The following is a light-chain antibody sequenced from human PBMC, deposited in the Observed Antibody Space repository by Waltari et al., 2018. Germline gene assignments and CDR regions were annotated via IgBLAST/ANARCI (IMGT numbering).Light chain of an antibody. CDR3: QTGGHGTWV. CDR1: SGHSSNV. CDR2: VNSDGSH. J-gene: IGLJ3*02. Sequence: QLVLTQSPSASASLGASVKLTCTLSSGHSSNVIAWHQQQPEKGPRYLMKVNSDGSHSKGDKIPDRFSGSSSGAEHYLTISSLQSEYEADYYCQTGGHGTWVFGGGTKLTVL. V-gene: IGLV4-69*01.